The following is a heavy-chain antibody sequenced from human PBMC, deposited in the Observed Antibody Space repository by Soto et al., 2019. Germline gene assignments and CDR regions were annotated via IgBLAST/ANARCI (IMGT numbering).Heavy chain of an antibody. CDR1: GFPFSSYS. J-gene: IGHJ4*02. V-gene: IGHV3-21*01. D-gene: IGHD3-3*01. Sequence: GGSLRLSCAATGFPFSSYSMNWVRQAPGKGLEWVSCITGSSNYINYEDSVKGRFTISRDNAKNSLYLQMNSLRAEDTAVYFCARGDPWSGNQIDYWGQGTLVTVSS. CDR3: ARGDPWSGNQIDY. CDR2: ITGSSNYI.